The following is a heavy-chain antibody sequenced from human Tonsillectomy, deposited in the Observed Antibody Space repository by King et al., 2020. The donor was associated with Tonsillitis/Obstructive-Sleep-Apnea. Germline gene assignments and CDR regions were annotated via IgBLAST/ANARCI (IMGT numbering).Heavy chain of an antibody. D-gene: IGHD3-3*01. CDR1: GYTFTSYG. Sequence: HVQLVESGAEVKKPGASVKVSCKASGYTFTSYGISWVRQAPGQGLEWMGWISAYNGNTNYAQKLQGRVTMTTDTSTSTAYMELRSLRSDDTAVYYCAREGTIFGVVMSSDYWGQGTLVTVSS. J-gene: IGHJ4*02. CDR3: AREGTIFGVVMSSDY. V-gene: IGHV1-18*01. CDR2: ISAYNGNT.